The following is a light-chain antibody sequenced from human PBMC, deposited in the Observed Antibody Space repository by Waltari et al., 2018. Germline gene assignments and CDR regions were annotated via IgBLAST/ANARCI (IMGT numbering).Light chain of an antibody. CDR2: DVS. CDR1: SSEIGGYDS. V-gene: IGLV2-23*02. J-gene: IGLJ3*02. Sequence: QSALTQPAAVSGSPGQSVTISCTCASSEIGGYDSGSWYQQHPGTAPKLVISDVSKRPSGVSDRFSGSKSGDTASLTISGLQFEDEADYYCCSYAGNYVWVFGGGTRLTVL. CDR3: CSYAGNYVWV.